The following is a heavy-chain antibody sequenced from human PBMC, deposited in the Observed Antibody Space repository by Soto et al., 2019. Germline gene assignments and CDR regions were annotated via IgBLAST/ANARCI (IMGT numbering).Heavy chain of an antibody. Sequence: GGSLRLSCAASGFTFSSYAISWVRQAPGKGLEWVSAISGSGGSTYYADSVKGRFTISRDNSKNTLYLQMNSLRAEDTAVYYCAKDPYSGSYVAHFDYWGQGTLVTVSS. V-gene: IGHV3-23*01. CDR2: ISGSGGST. J-gene: IGHJ4*02. D-gene: IGHD1-26*01. CDR1: GFTFSSYA. CDR3: AKDPYSGSYVAHFDY.